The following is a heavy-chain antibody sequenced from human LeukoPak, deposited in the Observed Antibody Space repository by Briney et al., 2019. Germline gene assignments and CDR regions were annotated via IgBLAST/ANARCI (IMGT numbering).Heavy chain of an antibody. V-gene: IGHV3-33*06. CDR2: IWYDGSNK. Sequence: PGGSLRLSCAASGSTFSSYGMHWVRQAPGKGLEWVAVIWYDGSNKYYADSVKGRFTISRDNSKNTLYLQMNSLRAEDTPVYYCAKDRDWNYVIDYWGQGTLVTVSS. J-gene: IGHJ4*02. CDR1: GSTFSSYG. CDR3: AKDRDWNYVIDY. D-gene: IGHD1-7*01.